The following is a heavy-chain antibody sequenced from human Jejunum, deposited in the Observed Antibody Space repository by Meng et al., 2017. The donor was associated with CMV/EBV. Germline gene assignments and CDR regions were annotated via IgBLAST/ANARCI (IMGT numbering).Heavy chain of an antibody. D-gene: IGHD6-13*01. Sequence: SGFIFDDYGMSWVRPAPGKVLEWVSDIHWNGGTTTYADSVQGRFTISRANAQNSLYLQMNSLRAEDTAFYYCAKDRGSSANAHDYWGQGTLVTVSS. J-gene: IGHJ4*02. V-gene: IGHV3-20*03. CDR3: AKDRGSSANAHDY. CDR2: IHWNGGTT. CDR1: GFIFDDYG.